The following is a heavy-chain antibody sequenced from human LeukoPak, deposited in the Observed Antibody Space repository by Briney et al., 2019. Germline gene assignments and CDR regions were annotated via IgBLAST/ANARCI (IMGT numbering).Heavy chain of an antibody. Sequence: SGGSLRFSCAASGFTFDDYAMHWVRQAPGKGLEWVSLVSGDGGSTYYADSVKGRFTISRDNSKNSLYLQMNSLRTEDTALYYCAKAASYGDYPFYYFDYWGQGTLVTVSS. CDR2: VSGDGGST. CDR1: GFTFDDYA. D-gene: IGHD4-17*01. J-gene: IGHJ4*02. V-gene: IGHV3-43*02. CDR3: AKAASYGDYPFYYFDY.